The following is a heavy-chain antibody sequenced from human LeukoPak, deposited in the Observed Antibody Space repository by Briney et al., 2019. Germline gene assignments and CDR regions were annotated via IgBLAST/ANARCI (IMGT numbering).Heavy chain of an antibody. Sequence: PGGSLRLSCAASGFTFSSYDMTWVRQAPGRGLEWVSSIRPSGDNTYYADSVKGRFTISRDNSKNTLYLQMNSLRAEDTAVYYCARDHSNTPGFYTYYFDYWGQGTLVTVSS. D-gene: IGHD3/OR15-3a*01. CDR3: ARDHSNTPGFYTYYFDY. J-gene: IGHJ4*02. CDR1: GFTFSSYD. V-gene: IGHV3-23*01. CDR2: IRPSGDNT.